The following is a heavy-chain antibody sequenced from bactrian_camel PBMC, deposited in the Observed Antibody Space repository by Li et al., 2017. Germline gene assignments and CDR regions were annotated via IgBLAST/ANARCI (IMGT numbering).Heavy chain of an antibody. D-gene: IGHD2*01. J-gene: IGHJ4*01. CDR3: TIGGITSGQ. CDR2: IHRDGYYT. CDR1: GFAFNEDS. Sequence: HVQLVESGGGSVQAGGSLSLSCTASGFAFNEDSMGWYRQTAGTGLEWVSSIHRDGYYTYYADPAKGRFTISRDNAKNTVYLEMNSLNSEDTALYYCTIGGITSGQRGQGTQVTVSS. V-gene: IGHV3S6*01.